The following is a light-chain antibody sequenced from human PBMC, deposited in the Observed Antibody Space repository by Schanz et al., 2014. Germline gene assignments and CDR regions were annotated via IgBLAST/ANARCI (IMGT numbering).Light chain of an antibody. J-gene: IGKJ1*01. V-gene: IGKV3-15*01. Sequence: EIVLTQSPGTLSLSPGERGTLSCRASQSISSSYLAWYQQKPGQAPRLLIYGASSRATGIPARFSGSGSGTYFTLTISSLQSEDFAVYYCQQYNNWPPWTFGQGTKVEIK. CDR1: QSISSSY. CDR2: GAS. CDR3: QQYNNWPPWT.